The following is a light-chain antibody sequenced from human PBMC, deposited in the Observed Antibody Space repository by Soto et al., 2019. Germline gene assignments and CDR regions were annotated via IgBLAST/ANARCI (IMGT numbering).Light chain of an antibody. CDR2: GAS. CDR1: QSVSSSY. V-gene: IGKV3-20*01. Sequence: EIVLTQSPGTLSLSPGERSTLSCISSQSVSSSYLVWYQQKPGQAPRLLIYGASSRATGIPDRFSGSGSGTDFTLTISRLEPEDFAVYYCQQYGSSPRTFGQGTKVDIK. CDR3: QQYGSSPRT. J-gene: IGKJ1*01.